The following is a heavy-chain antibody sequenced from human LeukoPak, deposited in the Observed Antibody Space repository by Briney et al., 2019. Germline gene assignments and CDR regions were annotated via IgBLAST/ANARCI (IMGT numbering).Heavy chain of an antibody. CDR3: ARGPDCSSTSCYVYYYYYMDV. D-gene: IGHD2-2*01. Sequence: GGSLRLSCVALGFTFSSYEMNWVRQAPGKGLEWVSYISSSGSTIYYADSVKGRFTISRDNAKNSLYLQMNSLRAEDTAVYYCARGPDCSSTSCYVYYYYYMDVWGKGTTVTVSS. CDR2: ISSSGSTI. J-gene: IGHJ6*03. V-gene: IGHV3-48*03. CDR1: GFTFSSYE.